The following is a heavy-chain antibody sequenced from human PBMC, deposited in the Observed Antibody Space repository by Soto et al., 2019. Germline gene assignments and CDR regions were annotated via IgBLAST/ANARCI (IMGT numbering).Heavy chain of an antibody. D-gene: IGHD4-17*01. J-gene: IGHJ6*02. CDR1: GGSISSYY. Sequence: SETLSLTCTVSGGSISSYYWSWIRQPPGKGLEWIGYIYYSGSTNYNPSLKSRVTISVDTSKNQFSLKLSSVTAADTAVYYCARDRLDYGDYEGYYGMDVWCQGTTVTVSS. CDR3: ARDRLDYGDYEGYYGMDV. V-gene: IGHV4-59*01. CDR2: IYYSGST.